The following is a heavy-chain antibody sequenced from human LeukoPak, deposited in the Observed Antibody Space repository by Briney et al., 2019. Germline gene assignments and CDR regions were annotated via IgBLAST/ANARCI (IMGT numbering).Heavy chain of an antibody. CDR2: ISYDGSNK. CDR3: ARDRYYMVRGVQPGAY. CDR1: GFTFSSYA. D-gene: IGHD3-10*01. Sequence: GGSLRLSCAASGFTFSSYAMHWVRQAPGKGLEWVAVISYDGSNKYYADSVKGRFTISRDNSKNTLYLQMNSLRAEDTAVYYCARDRYYMVRGVQPGAYWGQGTLVTVSS. V-gene: IGHV3-30*01. J-gene: IGHJ4*02.